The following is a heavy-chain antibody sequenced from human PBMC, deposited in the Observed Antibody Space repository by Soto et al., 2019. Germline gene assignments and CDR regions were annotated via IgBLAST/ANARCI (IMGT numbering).Heavy chain of an antibody. D-gene: IGHD3-9*01. CDR3: ARDRGRHYDILTGYYQPMNY. J-gene: IGHJ4*02. Sequence: SVKVSCKASGGTFSSYAISWVRQAPGQGLEWMGGIIPIFGTANYAQKFQGRVTITADESTSTAYMELSSLRSEDTAVYYCARDRGRHYDILTGYYQPMNYWGQGTLVTVSS. CDR2: IIPIFGTA. CDR1: GGTFSSYA. V-gene: IGHV1-69*13.